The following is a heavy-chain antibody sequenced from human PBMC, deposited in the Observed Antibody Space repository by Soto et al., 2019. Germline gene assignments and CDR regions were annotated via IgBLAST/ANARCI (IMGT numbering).Heavy chain of an antibody. J-gene: IGHJ4*02. CDR2: IYHSGVT. Sequence: PSETLSLTCAVSGGSIRSNNWWSWVRRPPGKGLEWIGEIYHSGVTNYNPSLKSRVTISVDKSKNRFSLKLSSLTAADTAVYSCARISAYHFDYWGQGTLVTVSS. CDR1: GGSIRSNNW. V-gene: IGHV4-4*02. CDR3: ARISAYHFDY. D-gene: IGHD3-16*01.